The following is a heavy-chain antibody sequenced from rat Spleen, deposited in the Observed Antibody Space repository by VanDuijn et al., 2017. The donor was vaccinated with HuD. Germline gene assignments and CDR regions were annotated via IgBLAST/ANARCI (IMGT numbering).Heavy chain of an antibody. J-gene: IGHJ2*01. Sequence: QVQLKESGPGLMQPSETLSLTCTVSGFSLTSNGVGWVRQPLGKGLVWMGTIWAGGSTNYNTVLKSRLSISRDTSKSQIYLKMNSLQTEDTATYFCARADVAAISTDGIWGQGIMVTVSS. CDR1: GFSLTSNG. CDR3: ARADVAAISTDGI. V-gene: IGHV2-72*01. D-gene: IGHD1-2*01. CDR2: IWAGGST.